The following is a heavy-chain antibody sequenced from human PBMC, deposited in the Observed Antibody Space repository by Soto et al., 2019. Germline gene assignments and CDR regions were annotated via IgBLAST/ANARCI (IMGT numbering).Heavy chain of an antibody. CDR2: ISGSGGST. Sequence: PGGSLRLSCAASGFTFNTNAMNWVRQAPGRGLEWVSGISGSGGSTYYADSVKGRFTISRDNSQNTLYLQMNSLRGEDTAVYYCANVGPGYYQLDEFDVWGQRTKVIVSS. J-gene: IGHJ3*01. V-gene: IGHV3-23*01. CDR1: GFTFNTNA. D-gene: IGHD3-22*01. CDR3: ANVGPGYYQLDEFDV.